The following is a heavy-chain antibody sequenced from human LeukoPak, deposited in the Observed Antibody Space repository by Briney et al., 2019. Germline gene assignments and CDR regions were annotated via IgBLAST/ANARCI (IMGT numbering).Heavy chain of an antibody. CDR1: GFTFSSYA. CDR2: ISYDGSNK. CDR3: ARDTDYGDYDYYGMDV. J-gene: IGHJ6*02. V-gene: IGHV3-30-3*01. D-gene: IGHD4-17*01. Sequence: GGSLRLSCAASGFTFSSYAMHWVRQAPGKGLEWVAVISYDGSNKYYADSVKGRFTISRDNSKKTLYLQMNSLRAEDTAVYYCARDTDYGDYDYYGMDVWGQGTTVTVSS.